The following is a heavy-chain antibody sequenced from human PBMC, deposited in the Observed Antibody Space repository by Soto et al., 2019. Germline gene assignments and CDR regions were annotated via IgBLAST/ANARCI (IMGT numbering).Heavy chain of an antibody. D-gene: IGHD6-13*01. J-gene: IGHJ6*02. V-gene: IGHV4-30-2*05. CDR1: GGSISSGGYS. CDR2: IYHSGST. CDR3: ARAKAAAGTTYYYYYGMDV. Sequence: SETLSLTCAVSGGSISSGGYSWSWIRQPPGKGLEWIGYIYHSGSTYYNPSLKSRVTISVDTSKNQFSLKLSSVTAADTAVYYCARAKAAAGTTYYYYYGMDVWGQGTTVTVSS.